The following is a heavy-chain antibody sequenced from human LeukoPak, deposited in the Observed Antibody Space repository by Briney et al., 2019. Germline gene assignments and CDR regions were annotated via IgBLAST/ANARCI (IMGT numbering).Heavy chain of an antibody. V-gene: IGHV4-34*01. CDR1: GGSFSGYY. D-gene: IGHD5/OR15-5a*01. CDR3: ARGSSIYYFPQYYYYGMDV. CDR2: INHSGST. J-gene: IGHJ6*02. Sequence: PSETLSLTCAVYGGSFSGYYWSWIRQPPGKGLEWIGEINHSGSTNYNPSLKSRVAISVDTSKNQFSLKLSSATAADTAVYYCARGSSIYYFPQYYYYGMDVWGQGTTVTVSS.